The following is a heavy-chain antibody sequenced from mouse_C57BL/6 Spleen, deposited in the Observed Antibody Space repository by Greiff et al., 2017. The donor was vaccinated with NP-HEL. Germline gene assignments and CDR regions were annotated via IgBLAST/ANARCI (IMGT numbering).Heavy chain of an antibody. V-gene: IGHV1-82*01. D-gene: IGHD2-5*01. CDR3: AGKYSNYVSYAMDY. CDR1: GYAFSSSW. CDR2: IYPGDGDT. Sequence: VQLQQSGPELVKPGASVKISCKASGYAFSSSWMNWVKQRPGKGLEWIGRIYPGDGDTNYNGKFKGKATLTADKSSSTAYMQLSSLTSEDSAVYFCAGKYSNYVSYAMDYWGQGTSVTVSS. J-gene: IGHJ4*01.